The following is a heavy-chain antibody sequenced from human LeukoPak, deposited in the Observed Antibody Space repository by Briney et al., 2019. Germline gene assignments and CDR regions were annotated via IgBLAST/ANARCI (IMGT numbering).Heavy chain of an antibody. CDR2: INPNSGGT. J-gene: IGHJ4*02. Sequence: ASVKVSCKASEYTFTGYYMHWVRQAPGQGLEWMGWINPNSGGTNYAQKFQGRVTMTRDTSISTAYMELSRLRSDDTAVYYCARWGYYDSSGPPYFDYWGQGTLVTVSS. CDR3: ARWGYYDSSGPPYFDY. CDR1: EYTFTGYY. D-gene: IGHD3-22*01. V-gene: IGHV1-2*02.